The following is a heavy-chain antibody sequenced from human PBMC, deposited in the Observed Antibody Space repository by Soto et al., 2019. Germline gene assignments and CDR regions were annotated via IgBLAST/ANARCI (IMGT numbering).Heavy chain of an antibody. Sequence: QVQLQESGPGLVKPSQTLSLTCTVSGGSISSGDYYWSWIRQPPGKGLEWLGYLYYSGSTYYNPSLKSRVTISVDTSKNQFSLKLSSVTAADTAVYYCARERVPVTIPSIWYFDLWGRGTLVTVSS. J-gene: IGHJ2*01. CDR2: LYYSGST. D-gene: IGHD4-17*01. CDR1: GGSISSGDYY. CDR3: ARERVPVTIPSIWYFDL. V-gene: IGHV4-30-4*01.